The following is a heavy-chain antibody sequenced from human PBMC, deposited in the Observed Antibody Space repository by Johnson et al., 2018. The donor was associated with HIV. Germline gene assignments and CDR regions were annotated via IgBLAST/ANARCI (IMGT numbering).Heavy chain of an antibody. Sequence: VQLVESGGGLVQPGGSLRLSCAASGFTVSTNSMSWVRQAPGKGLEWVSVIYSGDNTLYADSVKGRFIVSRDNSKNTLDVQMNSLRAEDTAVYYCAGGVAVAFDIWGPGTMVTVSS. CDR3: AGGVAVAFDI. J-gene: IGHJ3*02. D-gene: IGHD6-19*01. CDR1: GFTVSTNS. CDR2: IYSGDNT. V-gene: IGHV3-66*01.